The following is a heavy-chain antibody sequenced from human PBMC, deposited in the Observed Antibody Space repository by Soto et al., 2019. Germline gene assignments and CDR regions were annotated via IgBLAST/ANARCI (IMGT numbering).Heavy chain of an antibody. J-gene: IGHJ6*02. CDR2: ISSSSSTI. D-gene: IGHD6-13*01. CDR1: GFTFSSYS. V-gene: IGHV3-48*01. CDR3: ARTAAAGKYYYGVDV. Sequence: PGGSLRLSCAASGFTFSSYSMNWVRQAPGKGLEWVSYISSSSSTIYYADSVKGRFTISRDNAKNSLYLQMNSLKASDTAMYYCARTAAAGKYYYGVDVWGQGTTVTVSS.